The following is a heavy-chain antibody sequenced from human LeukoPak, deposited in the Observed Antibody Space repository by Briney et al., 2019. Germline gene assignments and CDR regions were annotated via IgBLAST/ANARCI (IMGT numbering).Heavy chain of an antibody. D-gene: IGHD3-3*01. J-gene: IGHJ6*03. CDR3: ARAITIFDDYYMDV. Sequence: GASVKVSCNISGDTFTTYDINWVRQATGQGLEWMGWMNPKSGNTVYAQKFQGRLTLTRDISISTAYMELSSLRSEDTAVYFCARAITIFDDYYMDVWGKGTTVTVSS. CDR2: MNPKSGNT. CDR1: GDTFTTYD. V-gene: IGHV1-8*01.